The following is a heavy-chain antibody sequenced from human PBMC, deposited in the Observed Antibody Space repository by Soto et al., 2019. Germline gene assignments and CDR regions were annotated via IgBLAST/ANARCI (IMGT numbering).Heavy chain of an antibody. Sequence: EVQLVESGGGLVQPGRSLRLSCAASGFTFDDYAMHWVRQAPGKGLEWVSGISWNRGSIGYADSVKGRFTISRDNAKNSLYLQMNSLRAEDTALYYCAKASIAVAGNYYFDYWGQGTLVTVSS. CDR3: AKASIAVAGNYYFDY. J-gene: IGHJ4*02. D-gene: IGHD6-19*01. CDR1: GFTFDDYA. CDR2: ISWNRGSI. V-gene: IGHV3-9*01.